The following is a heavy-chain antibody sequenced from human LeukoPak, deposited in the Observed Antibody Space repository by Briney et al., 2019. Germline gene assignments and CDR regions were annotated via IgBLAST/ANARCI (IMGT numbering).Heavy chain of an antibody. CDR1: GYTLTELS. V-gene: IGHV1-24*01. Sequence: VSVKVSCKVSGYTLTELSMHWVRQAPGKGLEWMGGFGPEDGETIYAQKFQGRVTMTEDTSTDTAYMELSSLRSEDTAVYYCATLYNYDSSGYDWGQGTLVTVSS. CDR2: FGPEDGET. CDR3: ATLYNYDSSGYD. D-gene: IGHD3-22*01. J-gene: IGHJ4*02.